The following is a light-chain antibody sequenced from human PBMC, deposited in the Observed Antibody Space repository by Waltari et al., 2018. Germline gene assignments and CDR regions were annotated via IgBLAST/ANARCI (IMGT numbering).Light chain of an antibody. J-gene: IGLJ3*02. CDR2: DVS. Sequence: QSALTQPASVSVSPGQSITLSCTGATSDAVGYNSVPWYQQRPGKAPNLLIFDVSNRPSGVSNRFSGSKSGNTASLTISGLQAEDEAAYYCGSYTGSTTWVFGGGTKLTVL. CDR1: TSDAVGYNS. CDR3: GSYTGSTTWV. V-gene: IGLV2-14*01.